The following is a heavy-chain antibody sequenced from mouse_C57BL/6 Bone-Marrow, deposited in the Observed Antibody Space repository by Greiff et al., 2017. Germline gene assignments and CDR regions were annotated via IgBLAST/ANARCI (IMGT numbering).Heavy chain of an antibody. Sequence: VQLQQSGPGLVAPSPSLSITCTVSGFSLTSYGVDWVRQSPGKGLEWLGVIWGVGSTNYNSALKSRLSISKDNSKSQVFLKMNSLQTDDTAMYYCASEGGLTGTFFGYWGQGTLVTVSA. CDR1: GFSLTSYG. J-gene: IGHJ3*02. CDR2: IWGVGST. D-gene: IGHD4-1*01. V-gene: IGHV2-6*01. CDR3: ASEGGLTGTFFGY.